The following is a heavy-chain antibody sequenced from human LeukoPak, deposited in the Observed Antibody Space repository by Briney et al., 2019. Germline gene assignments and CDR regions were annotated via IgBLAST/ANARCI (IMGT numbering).Heavy chain of an antibody. Sequence: ASVKVSCKASGYTFTNYDVNWVRQASGQGLEWMGWMNPNSGNTDYAQKFQGRVTITRNTSISTAYMELSSLRSEDTAVYYCARVFSAYYFDYWGQGTLVTVSS. V-gene: IGHV1-8*03. CDR3: ARVFSAYYFDY. J-gene: IGHJ4*02. CDR1: GYTFTNYD. CDR2: MNPNSGNT. D-gene: IGHD2-21*01.